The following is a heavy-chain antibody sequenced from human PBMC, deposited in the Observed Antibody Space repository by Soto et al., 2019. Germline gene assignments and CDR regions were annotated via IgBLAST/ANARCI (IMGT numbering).Heavy chain of an antibody. CDR1: GFTFSDYI. J-gene: IGHJ1*01. CDR2: ITSTSRYI. V-gene: IGHV3-21*01. Sequence: GESLRLSCAASGFTFSDYIMNWVRQPPGKGLEWVSSITSTSRYIYYADSVNGRFIISRDNAKNSLYLQMNSLRAEDTAVYYCARDRLPYTSDFWGQGTLVTVSS. D-gene: IGHD6-19*01. CDR3: ARDRLPYTSDF.